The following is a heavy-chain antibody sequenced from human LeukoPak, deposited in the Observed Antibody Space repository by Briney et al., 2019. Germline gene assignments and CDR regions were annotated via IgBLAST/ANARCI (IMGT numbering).Heavy chain of an antibody. CDR3: ARDRVAARQWGYYYYMDV. D-gene: IGHD6-6*01. J-gene: IGHJ6*03. CDR2: ISDDGSNK. CDR1: GFTLSSYA. Sequence: GGSLRLSCAASGFTLSSYAMHWVRQAPGKGLEWVAVISDDGSNKYYADSVKGRFTISRDNAKNSLYLQMNSLRAEDTAVYYCARDRVAARQWGYYYYMDVWGKGTTVTVSS. V-gene: IGHV3-30-3*01.